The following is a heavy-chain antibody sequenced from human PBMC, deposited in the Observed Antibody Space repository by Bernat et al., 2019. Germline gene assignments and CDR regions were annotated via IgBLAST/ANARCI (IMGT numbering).Heavy chain of an antibody. CDR1: GFTVSSNY. D-gene: IGHD3-10*01. J-gene: IGHJ3*02. CDR3: ARYGSGGAFDI. Sequence: EVQLVESGGGLVQPGGSLRLSCAASGFTVSSNYMSWVRQAPGKGLEWVSVIYSGGSTYYADSVKGRFTISRHNSKNRLYLQMNSLGAEDTAVYYCARYGSGGAFDIWGQGTMVTVSS. CDR2: IYSGGST. V-gene: IGHV3-53*04.